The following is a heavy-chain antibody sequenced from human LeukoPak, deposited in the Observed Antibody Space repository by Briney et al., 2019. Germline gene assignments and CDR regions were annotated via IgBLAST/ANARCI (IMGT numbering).Heavy chain of an antibody. CDR3: ARDSDYGGTGYGDWLDP. V-gene: IGHV1-18*01. CDR2: TSTYTGIT. D-gene: IGHD4-23*01. CDR1: GYSFISYG. Sequence: ASVKVSCKASGYSFISYGVSWVRQAPAQGLEWMGWTSTYTGITHYAEKFQGRVTMTADTSTTTAYMELKSLTYDDTAIYYCARDSDYGGTGYGDWLDPWGQGALVIVSS. J-gene: IGHJ5*02.